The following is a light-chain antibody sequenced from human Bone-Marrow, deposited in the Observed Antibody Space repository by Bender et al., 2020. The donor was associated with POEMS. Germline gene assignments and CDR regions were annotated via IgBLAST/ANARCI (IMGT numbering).Light chain of an antibody. V-gene: IGLV3-21*02. CDR1: DIESKT. CDR3: QMWDTSSDHRV. J-gene: IGLJ1*01. Sequence: YVLTQPPSVSVAPGQTARITCGGDDIESKTIHWYQQKPGQAPVLVVYGDRYRPSGIPERFSGSSSGNTATLTISKVEAGDEADYYCQMWDTSSDHRVFGGGTEVTVL. CDR2: GDR.